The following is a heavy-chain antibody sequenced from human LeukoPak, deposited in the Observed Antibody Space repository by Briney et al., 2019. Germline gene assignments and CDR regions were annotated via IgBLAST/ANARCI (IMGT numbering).Heavy chain of an antibody. CDR1: GYTFTSYD. J-gene: IGHJ4*02. Sequence: GASVKVSCKASGYTFTSYDINWVRQATGQGLEWMGGIIPIFGTANYAQKFQGRVTITTDESTSTAYMELSSLRSEDTAVYYCARASYGYSSFDYWGQGTLVTVSS. D-gene: IGHD5-24*01. V-gene: IGHV1-69*05. CDR2: IIPIFGTA. CDR3: ARASYGYSSFDY.